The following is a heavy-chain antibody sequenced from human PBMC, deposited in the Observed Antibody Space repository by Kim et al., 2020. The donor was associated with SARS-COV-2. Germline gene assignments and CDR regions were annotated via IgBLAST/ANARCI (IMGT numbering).Heavy chain of an antibody. CDR3: ARDKPIVGATCFDY. V-gene: IGHV3-21*01. J-gene: IGHJ4*02. D-gene: IGHD1-26*01. CDR2: ISSSSSYI. Sequence: GGSLRLSCAASGFTFSSYSMNWVRQAPGKGLEWVSSISSSSSYIYYADSVKGRFTISRDNAKNSLYLQMNSLRAEDTAVYYCARDKPIVGATCFDYWGQGTLVTVSS. CDR1: GFTFSSYS.